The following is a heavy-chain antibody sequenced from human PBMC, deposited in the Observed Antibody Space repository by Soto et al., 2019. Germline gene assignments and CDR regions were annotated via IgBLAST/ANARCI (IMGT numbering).Heavy chain of an antibody. CDR3: ASGQQVILRYYYGLDV. CDR1: GFTVSTNY. V-gene: IGHV3-53*02. CDR2: IYYDDGST. D-gene: IGHD6-13*01. Sequence: EVQLVETGGGLIQPGGSLRLSCAVSGFTVSTNYMSWGRQAPGKGLEWVSVIYYDDGSTYYADSVKGRFSISRDSSRNTLYLQMNSLRAEDTAVYYCASGQQVILRYYYGLDVWGQGTTVTVSS. J-gene: IGHJ6*02.